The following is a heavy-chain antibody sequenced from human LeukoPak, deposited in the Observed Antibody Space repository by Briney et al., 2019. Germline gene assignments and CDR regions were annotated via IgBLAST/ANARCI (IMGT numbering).Heavy chain of an antibody. V-gene: IGHV4-59*01. J-gene: IGHJ5*02. Sequence: SETLSLTCTVSGASISTYSWTWIRQTPGNGLEWIEYILYSGSINYNPSLKSRVTISVDTSKNQFSLKMSSVTAADTAMYYCTTLQGYCNGGACYANWLDPWGQGTLVTVSS. CDR3: TTLQGYCNGGACYANWLDP. CDR2: ILYSGSI. D-gene: IGHD2-15*01. CDR1: GASISTYS.